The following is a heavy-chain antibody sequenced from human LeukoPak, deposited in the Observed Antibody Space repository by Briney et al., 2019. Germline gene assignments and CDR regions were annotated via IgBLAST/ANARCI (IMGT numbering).Heavy chain of an antibody. CDR1: GFTFSRYW. J-gene: IGHJ3*02. CDR2: INSDGRST. D-gene: IGHD3-10*01. V-gene: IGHV3-74*01. CDR3: SKDGVSDSNGAFDI. Sequence: QTGGSLRLSCAASGFTFSRYWMHWVRQAPGKGLVWVSCINSDGRSTNYADSVKGRFTISRDNAKNTLYLEMNSLRAEDTAIYYCSKDGVSDSNGAFDIWGQGTMVTVSS.